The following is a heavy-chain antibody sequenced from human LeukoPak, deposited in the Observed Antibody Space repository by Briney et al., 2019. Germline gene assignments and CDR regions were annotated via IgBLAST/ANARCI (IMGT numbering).Heavy chain of an antibody. D-gene: IGHD4-11*01. CDR2: FSSGSGYI. Sequence: PGVSLRLSCAASGFTFSDYSMNWVRQAPGKGLEWVSSFSSGSGYICYADSVKGRFTISRDNSKNTAYLQMNSLRSEDTAMYYCTKDDGPYSLTPYSVGLFDYWGPGALVTVSS. V-gene: IGHV3-21*01. CDR1: GFTFSDYS. J-gene: IGHJ4*02. CDR3: TKDDGPYSLTPYSVGLFDY.